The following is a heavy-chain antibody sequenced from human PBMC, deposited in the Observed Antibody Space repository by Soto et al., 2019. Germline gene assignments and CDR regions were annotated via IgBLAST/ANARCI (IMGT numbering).Heavy chain of an antibody. CDR2: ISPIFGTA. CDR1: GGTFSSYA. D-gene: IGHD3-3*01. Sequence: QVQLVQSGAEVKKPGSSVKVSCKASGGTFSSYAISWVRQAPGQGLEWMGGISPIFGTANYAQKFQGRVTITADESTSTAYTELSSLRSEDTAVYYCARGTIFGVVITADYYYYGMDVWGQGTTVTVSS. CDR3: ARGTIFGVVITADYYYYGMDV. J-gene: IGHJ6*02. V-gene: IGHV1-69*01.